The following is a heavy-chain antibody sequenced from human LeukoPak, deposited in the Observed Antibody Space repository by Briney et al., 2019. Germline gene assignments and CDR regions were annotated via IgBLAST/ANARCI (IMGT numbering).Heavy chain of an antibody. CDR1: GFTFSSYA. Sequence: PGGSLRLSCAASGFTFSSYAMSWVRQAPGKGLEWVSTISGSGANTYYADSVRGRFTISRDNSKNTLYLHMNSLRAEDTAVYYCARVLFGEARGGMDVWGQGTTVTVSS. CDR2: ISGSGANT. D-gene: IGHD3-10*02. V-gene: IGHV3-23*01. CDR3: ARVLFGEARGGMDV. J-gene: IGHJ6*02.